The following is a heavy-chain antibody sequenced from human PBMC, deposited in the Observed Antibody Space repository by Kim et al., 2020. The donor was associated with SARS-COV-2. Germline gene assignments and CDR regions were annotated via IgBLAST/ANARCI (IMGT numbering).Heavy chain of an antibody. V-gene: IGHV1-18*01. CDR3: ARGSYQDFDY. CDR2: NT. Sequence: NTNYAQKLQGRVTMTTDTSTSTAYMELRSLRSDDTAVYYCARGSYQDFDYWGQGTLVTVSS. D-gene: IGHD2-2*01. J-gene: IGHJ4*02.